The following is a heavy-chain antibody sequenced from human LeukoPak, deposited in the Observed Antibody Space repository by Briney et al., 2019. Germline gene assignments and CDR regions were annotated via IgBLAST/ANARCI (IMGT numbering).Heavy chain of an antibody. V-gene: IGHV3-23*01. Sequence: GGSLRLSCAASGFTFSNYAMSWVLQAPGKGLEWVSSIYFSGGNTYSADSVKGRFTISRDNSRNTLYLQMNSLRAEDTAVYYCVKDQGEAIVPRRFDYWGQGTLVTVSS. CDR2: IYFSGGNT. J-gene: IGHJ4*02. D-gene: IGHD6-6*01. CDR3: VKDQGEAIVPRRFDY. CDR1: GFTFSNYA.